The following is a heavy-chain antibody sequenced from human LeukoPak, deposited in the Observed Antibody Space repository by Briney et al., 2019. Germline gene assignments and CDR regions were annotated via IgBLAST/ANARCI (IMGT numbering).Heavy chain of an antibody. D-gene: IGHD2-15*01. Sequence: NPSETLSLTCAVYGGSFSGYYWSWIRQPPGKGLEWIGEINHSGSTNYNPSLKSRVTISVDTSKNQFSLKLNSVTAADTAVYYCARGNPYKVLLRPQSNWFDPWGQGTLVTVSS. J-gene: IGHJ5*02. V-gene: IGHV4-34*01. CDR3: ARGNPYKVLLRPQSNWFDP. CDR2: INHSGST. CDR1: GGSFSGYY.